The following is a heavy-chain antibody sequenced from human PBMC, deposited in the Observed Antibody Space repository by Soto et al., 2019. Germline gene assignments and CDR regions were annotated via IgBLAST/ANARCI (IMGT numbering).Heavy chain of an antibody. CDR3: AKGPVRDDFWSGYYRGGEDFDY. Sequence: GGTLRLSCAASGFTFSSYGMHWDRQAPGKGLEWVAVISYDGSNKYYADSVKGRFTISRDKSKNTLYLQMNSLRAEDTAVYYCAKGPVRDDFWSGYYRGGEDFDYWGQGT. V-gene: IGHV3-30*18. CDR2: ISYDGSNK. CDR1: GFTFSSYG. J-gene: IGHJ4*02. D-gene: IGHD3-3*01.